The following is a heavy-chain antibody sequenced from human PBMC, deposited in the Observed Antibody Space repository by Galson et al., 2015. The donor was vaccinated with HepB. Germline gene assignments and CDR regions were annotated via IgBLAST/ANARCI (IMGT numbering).Heavy chain of an antibody. CDR3: ARDREKQQLVSTFDI. J-gene: IGHJ3*02. D-gene: IGHD6-13*01. CDR2: ISSSGTTV. V-gene: IGHV3-11*01. Sequence: SLRLSCAASGFTFSDYYMSWIRQAPGKGLEWISYISSSGTTVYYADSVKGRFTISRDNAKNSLYLQMNSLRAEDTAVYYCARDREKQQLVSTFDIWGQGTMVTISS. CDR1: GFTFSDYY.